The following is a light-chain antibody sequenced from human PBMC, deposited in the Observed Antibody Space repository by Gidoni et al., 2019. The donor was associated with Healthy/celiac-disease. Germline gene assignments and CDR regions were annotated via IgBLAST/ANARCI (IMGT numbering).Light chain of an antibody. CDR2: DAS. V-gene: IGKV1-5*01. CDR1: QSISSW. CDR3: QQYNSYSRT. Sequence: DIQMTQSPSTLSASVGARVTITCRAGQSISSWLAWYQQKPGKAPKLLIYDASSLESGVPSRFSGSGSGTEFTLTISSLQPDDFATYYCQQYNSYSRTFGGXTKVEIK. J-gene: IGKJ4*01.